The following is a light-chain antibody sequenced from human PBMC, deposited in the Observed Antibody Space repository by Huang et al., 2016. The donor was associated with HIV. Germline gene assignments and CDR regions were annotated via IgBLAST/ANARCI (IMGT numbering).Light chain of an antibody. CDR2: GAS. Sequence: EIVLTQSPGTLSLSPGERPTLSCRASQSVGIYLAWYQQKPGQATRLLIYGASTRVTGIPDRFIGGGSGTDFTLSISRLEPEDFAVYYCQQYERPPDTFGPGTKVNIK. J-gene: IGKJ3*01. CDR1: QSVGIY. CDR3: QQYERPPDT. V-gene: IGKV3-20*01.